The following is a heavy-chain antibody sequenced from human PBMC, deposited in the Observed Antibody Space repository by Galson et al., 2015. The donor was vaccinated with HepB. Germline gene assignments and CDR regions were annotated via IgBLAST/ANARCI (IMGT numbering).Heavy chain of an antibody. CDR2: INQDGSEK. Sequence: SLRLSCAASGFTFSNYWMSWVRQAPGKGLEWVANINQDGSEKYYVDSVKGRFTISRDNAKNSLYLQMNSLRAEDTAVYYCARWSGSYPKLDNWGQGTLVTVSS. V-gene: IGHV3-7*03. CDR1: GFTFSNYW. J-gene: IGHJ4*02. CDR3: ARWSGSYPKLDN. D-gene: IGHD1-26*01.